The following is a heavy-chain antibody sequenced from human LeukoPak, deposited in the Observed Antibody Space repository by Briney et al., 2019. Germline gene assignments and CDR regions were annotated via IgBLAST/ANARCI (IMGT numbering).Heavy chain of an antibody. CDR2: ILGSGGGT. CDR3: AKDLTGVWSSYYTR. D-gene: IGHD3-3*01. V-gene: IGHV3-23*01. Sequence: GGSLRLSCAASGFSFSNYAMSWVRQAPGEGLEWVSGILGSGGGTFYADSVKGRFTISRDNSENTLFRQMNSLRAEDTAVYYYAKDLTGVWSSYYTRWGQGTLVTVSS. J-gene: IGHJ4*02. CDR1: GFSFSNYA.